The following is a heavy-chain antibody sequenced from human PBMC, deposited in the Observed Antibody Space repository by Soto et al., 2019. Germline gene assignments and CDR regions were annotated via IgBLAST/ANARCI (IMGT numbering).Heavy chain of an antibody. Sequence: EVQLVESGGGLVQPGGSLRLSCAASGFTFSTYSMNWVRQAPGKGLEWVSYISSSRSTIYYADSLKGRFTISRDNAKNALFLQMNSLTAEDKAVYYCARADSYGYSGDFDYWGQGTLVTVSS. V-gene: IGHV3-48*01. J-gene: IGHJ4*02. CDR1: GFTFSTYS. CDR3: ARADSYGYSGDFDY. D-gene: IGHD5-18*01. CDR2: ISSSRSTI.